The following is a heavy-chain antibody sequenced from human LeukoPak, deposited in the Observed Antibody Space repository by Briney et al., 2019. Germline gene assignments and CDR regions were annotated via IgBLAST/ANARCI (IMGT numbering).Heavy chain of an antibody. CDR1: GGTFSSYA. V-gene: IGHV1-8*02. CDR2: MNPNSGDT. Sequence: GASVKVSCKASGGTFSSYAISWVRQATGQGLEWMGWMNPNSGDTGYAEKFQGRVTMTGNTSIRTAYMELSSLRSEDTAVYYCAILGWFDPWGQGTLVTVSS. J-gene: IGHJ5*02. CDR3: AILGWFDP.